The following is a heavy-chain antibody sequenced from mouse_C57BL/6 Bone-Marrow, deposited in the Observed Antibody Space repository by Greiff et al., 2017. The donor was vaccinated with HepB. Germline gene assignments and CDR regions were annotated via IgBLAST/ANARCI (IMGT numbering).Heavy chain of an antibody. V-gene: IGHV6-6*01. CDR3: TRDSKYYAMDY. J-gene: IGHJ4*01. Sequence: EVHLVESGGGLVQPGGSMKLSCAASGFTFSDAWMDWVRQSPEKGLEWVAEIRNKANNHATYYAESVKGRFTISSDDSKSSVYLQMNSLRAEDTGIYYCTRDSKYYAMDYWGQGTSVTVSS. CDR2: IRNKANNHAT. CDR1: GFTFSDAW. D-gene: IGHD2-5*01.